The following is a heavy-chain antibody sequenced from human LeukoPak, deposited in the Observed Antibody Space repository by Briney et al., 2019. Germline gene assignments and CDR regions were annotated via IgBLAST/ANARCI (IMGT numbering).Heavy chain of an antibody. J-gene: IGHJ4*02. V-gene: IGHV3-23*01. CDR3: AKDRRDSSGWFRTDDY. D-gene: IGHD6-19*01. CDR2: ISGSGDRT. Sequence: GGSLRLSCAASGFTFSNYAMSWVRQAPGKGLEWVSVISGSGDRTYYADSVKGRFTISRDNPKNTLYIQMNSLTAEDTAIYYCAKDRRDSSGWFRTDDYXGQGTLVTVSS. CDR1: GFTFSNYA.